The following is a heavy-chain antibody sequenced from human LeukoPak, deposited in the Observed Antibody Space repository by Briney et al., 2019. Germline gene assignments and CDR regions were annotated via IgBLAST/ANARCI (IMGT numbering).Heavy chain of an antibody. D-gene: IGHD3-10*01. CDR1: GFTFSSYW. Sequence: GGSLRLSCAASGFTFSSYWMTWVRQAPGKGLEWMANIKQDGSEKYYVDSVKGRSTISRDNAKNSLYLQMNSLRAEDTAVYYCARGYYGSGSYYTAYWGQGTLVTVSS. J-gene: IGHJ4*02. CDR3: ARGYYGSGSYYTAY. V-gene: IGHV3-7*04. CDR2: IKQDGSEK.